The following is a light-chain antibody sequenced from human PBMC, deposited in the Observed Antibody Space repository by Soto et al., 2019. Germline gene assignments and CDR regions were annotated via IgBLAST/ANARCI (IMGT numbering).Light chain of an antibody. CDR3: QQYDELPLT. J-gene: IGKJ4*01. V-gene: IGKV1-33*01. Sequence: DIQMTQSPSSLSASVGDRVTLTCQASQDIHNYLDWVQQKPGKAPQVLIYDASKLETGVPSRFSGSVSGTNFTFTISSLQPEDIATYYCQQYDELPLTFGGGTKVEIK. CDR2: DAS. CDR1: QDIHNY.